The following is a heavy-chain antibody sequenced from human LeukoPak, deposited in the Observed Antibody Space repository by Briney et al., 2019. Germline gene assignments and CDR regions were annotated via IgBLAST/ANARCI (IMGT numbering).Heavy chain of an antibody. Sequence: GGSLRLSCAASGFTFSSYWMHWVRHAPGKGLVWVSRINSDGSSTIYADSVKGRFTISRDNAKNTLYLQMNSLRAEDTAVYYCARERTARSAGGIMITFGGAHDAFDIWGQGTMVTVSS. D-gene: IGHD3-16*01. CDR1: GFTFSSYW. V-gene: IGHV3-74*01. CDR2: INSDGSST. J-gene: IGHJ3*02. CDR3: ARERTARSAGGIMITFGGAHDAFDI.